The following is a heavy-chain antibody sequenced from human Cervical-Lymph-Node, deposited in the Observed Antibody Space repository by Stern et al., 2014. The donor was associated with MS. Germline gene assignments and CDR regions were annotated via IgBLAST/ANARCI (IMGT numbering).Heavy chain of an antibody. D-gene: IGHD2-2*01. J-gene: IGHJ6*02. CDR3: GKNLGVCSIYVSPHEMDV. CDR2: ISAGNGDT. CDR1: GYIFTSHA. Sequence: QVQLVESGAEMKNPGASVKVSCKASGYIFTSHAIHWVRQAPGQNFEWMGGISAGNGDTRFSQKFQGRVTFTRDKDANIAHMELSSLISKDTAVYYCGKNLGVCSIYVSPHEMDVWGQGTPSPVP. V-gene: IGHV1-3*01.